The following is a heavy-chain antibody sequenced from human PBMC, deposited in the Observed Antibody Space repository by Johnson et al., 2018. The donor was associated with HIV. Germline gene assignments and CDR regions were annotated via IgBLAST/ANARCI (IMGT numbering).Heavy chain of an antibody. CDR3: EREEGTDILTRSDAFDI. J-gene: IGHJ3*02. CDR1: GFTFSNYW. CDR2: ITRDGGNK. V-gene: IGHV3-7*01. Sequence: VQLVESGGGLVQPGGSLRLSCTTSGFTFSNYWMSWVRQVPGKGLEWVASITRDGGNKYYVDSVKGRFPISRDNAKNSLYLQMNSLRAEETAVYYCEREEGTDILTRSDAFDIWGQGTMVTVSS. D-gene: IGHD3-9*01.